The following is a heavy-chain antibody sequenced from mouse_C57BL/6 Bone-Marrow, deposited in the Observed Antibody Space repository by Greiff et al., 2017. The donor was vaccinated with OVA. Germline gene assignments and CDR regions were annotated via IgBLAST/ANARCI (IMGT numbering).Heavy chain of an antibody. J-gene: IGHJ2*01. CDR3: TGAPITTVLDY. CDR2: IRLKSDNYAT. D-gene: IGHD1-1*01. V-gene: IGHV6-3*01. CDR1: GFTFSNYW. Sequence: EVMLVESGGGLVQPGGSMKLSCVASGFTFSNYWMNWVRQSPEKGLEWVAQIRLKSDNYATHYAESVKGRFTISRDDSKSSVYLQMNNLRAEDTGIYYCTGAPITTVLDYGGQGTTLTVSS.